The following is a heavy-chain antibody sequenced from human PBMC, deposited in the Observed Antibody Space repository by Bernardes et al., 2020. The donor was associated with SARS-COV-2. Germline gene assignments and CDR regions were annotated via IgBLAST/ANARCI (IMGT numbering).Heavy chain of an antibody. J-gene: IGHJ4*02. D-gene: IGHD3-3*01. CDR3: AKDPFYDFWSGYYFDY. V-gene: IGHV5-51*01. CDR2: IWPGDSDT. CDR1: GYSFPNYW. Sequence: GESLKISCKGSGYSFPNYWIGWVRQMPGKGLEWMGIIWPGDSDTRYSPSFRGQVTISADKSINTAYLQWSSLRAEDTAVYYCAKDPFYDFWSGYYFDYWGQGTLVTVSS.